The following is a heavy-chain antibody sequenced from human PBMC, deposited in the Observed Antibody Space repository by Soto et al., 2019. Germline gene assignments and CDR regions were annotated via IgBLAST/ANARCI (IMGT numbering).Heavy chain of an antibody. D-gene: IGHD3-10*01. J-gene: IGHJ6*02. V-gene: IGHV1-3*01. CDR1: GYTFTNYA. CDR2: INAGNGNT. Sequence: GASVKVSCKASGYTFTNYAMHWVRQAPGQRLEWMGWINAGNGNTKYSQKFQGRVTITRDTSASTAYMELSSLRSEDTAVYYCARGSYYYGSGVTYGMDVWGQGTTV. CDR3: ARGSYYYGSGVTYGMDV.